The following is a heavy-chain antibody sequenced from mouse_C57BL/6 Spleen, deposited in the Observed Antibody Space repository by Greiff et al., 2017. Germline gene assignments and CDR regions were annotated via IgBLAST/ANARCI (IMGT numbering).Heavy chain of an antibody. CDR3: ARDDYDRVWFAY. CDR2: INPGSGGT. Sequence: QVQLQQSGAELVRPGPSVKVSCKASGYAFTNYLIEWVKQRPGQGLEWIGVINPGSGGTNYNEKFKGKATLTADKSSSTAYMQLSSLTSEDSAVYFCARDDYDRVWFAYWGQGTLVTVSA. CDR1: GYAFTNYL. V-gene: IGHV1-54*01. J-gene: IGHJ3*01. D-gene: IGHD2-4*01.